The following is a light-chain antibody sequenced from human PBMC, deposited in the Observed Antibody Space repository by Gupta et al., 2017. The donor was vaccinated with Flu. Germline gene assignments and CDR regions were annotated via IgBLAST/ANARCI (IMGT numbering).Light chain of an antibody. Sequence: DVVLTQTPLSLSVTPGQPAYSSCKSSQSLLHRDGKTNLYWYLQKPGQPPKLLIYEASNRCSGVPARFSGRGSGXDFTLKXRRGEAEDVGVYQCTQSLERRTFGXGTKVEIK. J-gene: IGKJ4*02. V-gene: IGKV2D-29*01. CDR2: EAS. CDR1: QSLLHRDGKTN. CDR3: TQSLERRT.